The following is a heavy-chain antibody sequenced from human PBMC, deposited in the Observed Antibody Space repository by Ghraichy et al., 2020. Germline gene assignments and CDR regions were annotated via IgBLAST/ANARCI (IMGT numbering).Heavy chain of an antibody. J-gene: IGHJ6*03. CDR1: GGTFSSYA. CDR2: IIPIFGTA. D-gene: IGHD3-9*01. Sequence: SVKVSCKASGGTFSSYAISWVRQAPGQGLEWMGGIIPIFGTANYAQKFQGRVTITADESTSTAYMELSSLRSEDTAVYYCARGFTYYDILTGYSNYYYYMDVWGKGTTVTVSS. V-gene: IGHV1-69*13. CDR3: ARGFTYYDILTGYSNYYYYMDV.